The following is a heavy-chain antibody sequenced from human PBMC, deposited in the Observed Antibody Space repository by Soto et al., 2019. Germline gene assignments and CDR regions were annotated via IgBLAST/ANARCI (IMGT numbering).Heavy chain of an antibody. CDR3: ARNSGSAGGLDV. CDR2: INPSGCGT. Sequence: QAQLVQSGAEVRKPGASVEISCKASGYTFTSKNIHWVRQAPGPGLEWMGTINPSGCGTDYSQRFQGRVSMTRDKSASTVFLELTSLSSEDTAVYYCARNSGSAGGLDVWGQGTTVIVTS. CDR1: GYTFTSKN. J-gene: IGHJ6*02. D-gene: IGHD1-26*01. V-gene: IGHV1-46*01.